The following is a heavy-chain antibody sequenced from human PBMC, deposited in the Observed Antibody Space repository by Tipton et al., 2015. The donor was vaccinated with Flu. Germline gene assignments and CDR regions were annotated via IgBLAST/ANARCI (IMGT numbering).Heavy chain of an antibody. D-gene: IGHD2-2*01. CDR3: ARGSIVVVPAARVDYYYMDV. V-gene: IGHV4-39*07. CDR1: GGSVSSGSYY. J-gene: IGHJ6*03. CDR2: INHSGST. Sequence: TLSLTCTVSGGSVSSGSYYWSWIRQPPGKGLEWIGEINHSGSTNYNPSLKSRVTISVDTSKNQFSLKLSSVTAADTAVYYCARGSIVVVPAARVDYYYMDVWGKGTTVTVSS.